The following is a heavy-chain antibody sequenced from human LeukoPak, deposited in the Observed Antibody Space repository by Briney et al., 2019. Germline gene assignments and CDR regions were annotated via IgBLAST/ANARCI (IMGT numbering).Heavy chain of an antibody. J-gene: IGHJ4*02. CDR1: GGSVSSSCYY. CDR2: LFYSGVS. Sequence: SETLSLTCTVSGGSVSSSCYYWGWIRQPPGKGLEYIGSLFYSGVSYYNPSLKSRVTMSVDTSKNQFSLKLTSVTAADTAVYYCALTGYGSADYWGQGVLVTVSS. CDR3: ALTGYGSADY. D-gene: IGHD3-9*01. V-gene: IGHV4-39*07.